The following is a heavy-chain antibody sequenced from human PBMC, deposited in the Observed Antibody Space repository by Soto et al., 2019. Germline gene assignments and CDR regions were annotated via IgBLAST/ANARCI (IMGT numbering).Heavy chain of an antibody. CDR3: ASGRLFRITMVRGVPGWFDP. CDR2: INHSGST. V-gene: IGHV4-34*01. D-gene: IGHD3-10*01. J-gene: IGHJ5*02. Sequence: QVQLQQWGAGLLKPSETLSLTCAVYGGSFSGYYWSWIRQPPGKGLEWIGEINHSGSTNYNPSLRSRVTISVDTSKNQFSLKLSSVTAADTAVYYCASGRLFRITMVRGVPGWFDPWGQGTLVTVSS. CDR1: GGSFSGYY.